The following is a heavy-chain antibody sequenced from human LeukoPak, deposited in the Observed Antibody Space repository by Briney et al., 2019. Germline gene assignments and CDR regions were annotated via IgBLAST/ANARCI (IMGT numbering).Heavy chain of an antibody. CDR1: GYTFTGYY. J-gene: IGHJ3*02. D-gene: IGHD3-22*01. CDR3: ARDMFNGYYLGAFDI. CDR2: INPSGGST. Sequence: ASVKVSCKASGYTFTGYYMHWVRQAPGQGLEWMGIINPSGGSTSYAEKFQGRVTMTRDTSTSAVYMELSSLRSEDTAMYYCARDMFNGYYLGAFDIWGQGTLVTVSS. V-gene: IGHV1-46*01.